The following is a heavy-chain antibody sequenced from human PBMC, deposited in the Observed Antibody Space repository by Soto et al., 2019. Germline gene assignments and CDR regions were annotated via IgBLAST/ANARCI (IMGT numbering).Heavy chain of an antibody. CDR2: INAGNGNT. V-gene: IGHV1-3*01. CDR3: TRRRYYGSGSSHYFDY. D-gene: IGHD3-10*01. Sequence: ASVKVSCKASGYTFTSYAMHWVRQAPGQRLEWMGWINAGNGNTKYSQKFQGRVTITRDTSASTAYMELSSLRSEDTAVYYCTRRRYYGSGSSHYFDYWGQGARVTVSS. CDR1: GYTFTSYA. J-gene: IGHJ4*02.